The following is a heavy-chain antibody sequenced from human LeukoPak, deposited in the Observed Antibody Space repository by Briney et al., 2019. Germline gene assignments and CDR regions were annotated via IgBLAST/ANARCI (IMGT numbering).Heavy chain of an antibody. J-gene: IGHJ4*02. Sequence: GGSLRLSCTASGFTLNRFAMHWVRQAPGKGLEWVALISYDGGKKWYADSVKGRFSISRDNSKNTLSLQMNSLRAEDTALYYCAKDTYYDILTGLFDYWGQGTLVTVSS. V-gene: IGHV3-30*17. CDR2: ISYDGGKK. CDR1: GFTLNRFA. D-gene: IGHD3-9*01. CDR3: AKDTYYDILTGLFDY.